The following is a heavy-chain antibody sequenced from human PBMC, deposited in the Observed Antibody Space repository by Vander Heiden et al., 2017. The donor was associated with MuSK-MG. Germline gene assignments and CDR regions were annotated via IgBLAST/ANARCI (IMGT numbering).Heavy chain of an antibody. CDR3: ARDRRGYSGYDTPDY. D-gene: IGHD5-12*01. V-gene: IGHV3-48*02. Sequence: EVQLVESGGGFVQPGGSLRLSCAASGFTFSSYSMNWVRQAPGKGLEWVSYISSSSSTIYYADAVKGRFTISGDNAKNSLHLQRNSLRDEDTAVYYGARDRRGYSGYDTPDYWGQGTLVTVSS. CDR1: GFTFSSYS. J-gene: IGHJ4*02. CDR2: ISSSSSTI.